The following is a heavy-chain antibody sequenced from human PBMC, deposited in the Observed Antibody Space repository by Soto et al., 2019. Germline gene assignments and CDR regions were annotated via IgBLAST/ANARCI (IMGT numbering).Heavy chain of an antibody. CDR3: ARDVHDYGDYVLDY. V-gene: IGHV1-18*04. Sequence: AASVKVSCKASGYTFTSYGIGWVRQAPGQGLEWMGWISAYNGNTNYAQKLQGRVTMTTDTSTSTAYMELRSLRSGDTAVYYCARDVHDYGDYVLDYWGQGTLVTVSS. CDR2: ISAYNGNT. CDR1: GYTFTSYG. D-gene: IGHD4-17*01. J-gene: IGHJ4*02.